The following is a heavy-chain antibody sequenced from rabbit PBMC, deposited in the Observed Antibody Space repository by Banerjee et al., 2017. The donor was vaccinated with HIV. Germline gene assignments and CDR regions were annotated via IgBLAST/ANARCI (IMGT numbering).Heavy chain of an antibody. CDR1: GFSFSGGYY. Sequence: QSLEESGGDLVKPGASLTLTCTASGFSFSGGYYMCWVRQAPGKGLEWIACIYTSSGSTWYASWAKGRFTISKTSSTTVTLQMTSLTAADTATYFCARDNYDDYGTVSLFSLWGPGTLVTVS. D-gene: IGHD2-1*01. CDR2: IYTSSGST. J-gene: IGHJ4*01. V-gene: IGHV1S40*01. CDR3: ARDNYDDYGTVSLFSL.